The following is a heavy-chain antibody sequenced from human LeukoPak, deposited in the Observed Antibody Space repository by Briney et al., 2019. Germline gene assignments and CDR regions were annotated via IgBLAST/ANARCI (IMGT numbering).Heavy chain of an antibody. CDR2: IWYDGSNK. Sequence: GGSLRLSCATSGFTFDRYTIHWVRQAPGKGLEWVAVIWYDGSNKYYADSVKGRFTISRDNSKNTLYLQMNSLRAEDTAVYYCAASLPNIVVVPATKGPFGYWGQGALVTVSS. V-gene: IGHV3-33*08. J-gene: IGHJ4*02. CDR3: AASLPNIVVVPATKGPFGY. CDR1: GFTFDRYT. D-gene: IGHD2-2*01.